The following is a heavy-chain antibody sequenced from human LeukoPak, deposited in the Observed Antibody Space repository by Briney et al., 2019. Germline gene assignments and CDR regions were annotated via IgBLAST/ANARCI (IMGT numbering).Heavy chain of an antibody. Sequence: ASVKVSRKASGYXFTGYYIHWVRQAPGQGLEWMGWINPNSGGTNYAQRFQGRVTMTRDTSISTAYMELSRLRSDDTAVYYCAREEPVAATGPDYWGQGTLVTVSS. CDR1: GYXFTGYY. CDR2: INPNSGGT. D-gene: IGHD6-19*01. V-gene: IGHV1-2*02. CDR3: AREEPVAATGPDY. J-gene: IGHJ4*02.